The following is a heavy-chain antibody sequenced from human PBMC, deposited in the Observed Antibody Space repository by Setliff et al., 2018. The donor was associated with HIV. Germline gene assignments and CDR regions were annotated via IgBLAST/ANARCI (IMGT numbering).Heavy chain of an antibody. J-gene: IGHJ4*02. CDR1: GVTISSHF. CDR3: ARQVARFDYDTGGYYVSHFDY. CDR2: ISYTGTT. V-gene: IGHV4-59*11. Sequence: PSETLSLTCSVSGVTISSHFWTWIRQPAGKGLEWIGYISYTGTTKYNPSLKSRVTISVDTSKNQFSVRLSSVSAADTAVYFCARQVARFDYDTGGYYVSHFDYWGQGTQVTVSS. D-gene: IGHD3-22*01.